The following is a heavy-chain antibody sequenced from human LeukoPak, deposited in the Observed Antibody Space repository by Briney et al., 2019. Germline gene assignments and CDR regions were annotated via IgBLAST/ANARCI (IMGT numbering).Heavy chain of an antibody. Sequence: GGSLRLSCAASGFTFSNSYMSWVRQPPGNGLEWVGLIKRKIDGGTTDYAAPVKGRFTISRDDSKNTLYVQMNSLKSEDTAVYYCGTGSAFDIWGQGTMVTVSS. CDR3: GTGSAFDI. CDR2: IKRKIDGGTT. CDR1: GFTFSNSY. V-gene: IGHV3-15*01. D-gene: IGHD7-27*01. J-gene: IGHJ3*02.